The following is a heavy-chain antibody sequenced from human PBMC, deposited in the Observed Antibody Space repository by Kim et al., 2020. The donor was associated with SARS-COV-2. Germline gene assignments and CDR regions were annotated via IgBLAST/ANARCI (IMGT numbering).Heavy chain of an antibody. D-gene: IGHD2-2*01. CDR3: ARVVSTPDGMDV. Sequence: NHKPSLKSRVTISVDTSTNQVSLKLSSVTAADTAVYYCARVVSTPDGMDVWGQGTTVTVSS. J-gene: IGHJ6*02. V-gene: IGHV4-34*01.